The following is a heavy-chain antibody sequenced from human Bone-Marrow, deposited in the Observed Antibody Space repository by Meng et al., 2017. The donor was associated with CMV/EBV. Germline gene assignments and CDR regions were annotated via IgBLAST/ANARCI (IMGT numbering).Heavy chain of an antibody. J-gene: IGHJ6*02. CDR1: GGSFSGYY. CDR3: ARDLIHYYGMDV. Sequence: GSLRLSCTVSGGSFSGYYWSWIRQPPGKGLEWIGEINHSGSTNYNPSLKSRVTISVDTSKNQFSLKLSSVTAADTAVYYCARDLIHYYGMDVWGQGTTVTVSS. V-gene: IGHV4-34*01. CDR2: INHSGST.